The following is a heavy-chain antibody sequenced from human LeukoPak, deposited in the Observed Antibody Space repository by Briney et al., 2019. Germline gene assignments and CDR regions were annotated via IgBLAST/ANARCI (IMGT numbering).Heavy chain of an antibody. J-gene: IGHJ6*02. Sequence: SVKVSCKASGGTFSSYAISWVRQAPGQGLEWMGGIIPIFGTANYAQKFQGRVTITADESTSTAYMELSSLRSEDTAVYYCARLTGRRYYYYGMDVWGQGTTVTVSS. CDR2: IIPIFGTA. D-gene: IGHD1-20*01. CDR3: ARLTGRRYYYYGMDV. CDR1: GGTFSSYA. V-gene: IGHV1-69*13.